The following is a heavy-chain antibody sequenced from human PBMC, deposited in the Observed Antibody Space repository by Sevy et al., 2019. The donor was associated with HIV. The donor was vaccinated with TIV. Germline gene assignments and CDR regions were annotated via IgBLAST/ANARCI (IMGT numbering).Heavy chain of an antibody. CDR2: IDTNNGNT. D-gene: IGHD1-1*01. CDR3: AIGQLAKDYNWFDP. CDR1: GYTFTFYG. V-gene: IGHV1-18*04. Sequence: ASVKVSCKGSGYTFTFYGMSWVRQAPGQGLEWIGWIDTNNGNTKYGLKFQDRVTMTTDTSTTTAYLEVRSLRPDDTAFYYCAIGQLAKDYNWFDPWGQGTQVTVSS. J-gene: IGHJ5*02.